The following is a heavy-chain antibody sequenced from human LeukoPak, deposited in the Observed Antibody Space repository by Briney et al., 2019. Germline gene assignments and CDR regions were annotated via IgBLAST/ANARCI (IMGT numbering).Heavy chain of an antibody. J-gene: IGHJ3*02. V-gene: IGHV3-23*01. CDR2: ISSSGAST. D-gene: IGHD3-22*01. Sequence: GGSLRLSCAASGFTASSYGMSWVRQAPGKGLEWVSAISSSGASTYADSVKGRFTISRDNSKNTVYLQMNSLKVEDTALYYCARGLFLSGYLDAFDIWGQGTVVTVSS. CDR1: GFTASSYG. CDR3: ARGLFLSGYLDAFDI.